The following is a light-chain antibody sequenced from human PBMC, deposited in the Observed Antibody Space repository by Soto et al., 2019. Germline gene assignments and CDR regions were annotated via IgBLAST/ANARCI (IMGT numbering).Light chain of an antibody. CDR3: CSYAGSTTYVV. CDR1: SSDVGSYDL. J-gene: IGLJ2*01. V-gene: IGLV2-23*02. CDR2: EVS. Sequence: QSALTQPASVSGSPGQSITISCTGTSSDVGSYDLVSWYQQHPGKVPKLMIYEVSKRPSGVSNRFSGSTSGNTASLTISGLQAEDEADYYCCSYAGSTTYVVIGGGTKLTVL.